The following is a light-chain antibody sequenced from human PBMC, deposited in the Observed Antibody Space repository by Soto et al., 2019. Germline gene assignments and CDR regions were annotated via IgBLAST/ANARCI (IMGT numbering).Light chain of an antibody. Sequence: QSALTQPASVSGSPGQSITLSCSGTSSDVGGYNYVSWYQQHPGKAPKLMIYEATKRPSGVSNRFSGSKSGNTASLTISGLQAEDEADYYCCAYAGSGTVVFGGGTKLTVL. J-gene: IGLJ3*02. CDR2: EAT. V-gene: IGLV2-23*02. CDR1: SSDVGGYNY. CDR3: CAYAGSGTVV.